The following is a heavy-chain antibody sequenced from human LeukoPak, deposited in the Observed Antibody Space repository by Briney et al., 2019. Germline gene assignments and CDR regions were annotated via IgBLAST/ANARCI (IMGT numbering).Heavy chain of an antibody. CDR1: GFTFSSYW. V-gene: IGHV3-74*01. D-gene: IGHD2-15*01. J-gene: IGHJ4*02. CDR2: INSDGSST. CDR3: AGDPTSGGSCGFDY. Sequence: GVSLRLSCAASGFTFSSYWMHWVRQAPGKGLVWGSRINSDGSSTGYADSVKGRFTISRDNAKNTLDLRMHSLRAEDKAVYYCAGDPTSGGSCGFDYWGQGTLVTVSS.